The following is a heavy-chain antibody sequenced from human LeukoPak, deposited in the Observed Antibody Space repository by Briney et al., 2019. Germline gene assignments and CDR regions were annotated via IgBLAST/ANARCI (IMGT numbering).Heavy chain of an antibody. D-gene: IGHD6-13*01. J-gene: IGHJ3*02. CDR1: GGSISSSSYY. Sequence: PSETLSLTCTVSGGSISSSSYYWGWIRQPPGKGLEWIGNVFYSGSTYYNPSLKSRVTISVDTSKNQFSLKLSSVTAADTAVYYCASGLAAANSNAFDIWGQGTMVTVSS. V-gene: IGHV4-39*01. CDR2: VFYSGST. CDR3: ASGLAAANSNAFDI.